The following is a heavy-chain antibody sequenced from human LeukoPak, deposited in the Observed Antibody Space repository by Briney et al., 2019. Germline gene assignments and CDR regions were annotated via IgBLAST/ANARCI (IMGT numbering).Heavy chain of an antibody. Sequence: SETLSLTCTVSGYSFSSGYYWGWLRPPPGKGLEWIGSIYHSGSTYYNPSLKSRVTISLDTSKNQFSLKLSAVTAADTTVYYCARRNMWGWFDPWGQGPLGIVSS. D-gene: IGHD1-26*01. CDR2: IYHSGST. CDR3: ARRNMWGWFDP. V-gene: IGHV4-38-2*02. J-gene: IGHJ5*02. CDR1: GYSFSSGYY.